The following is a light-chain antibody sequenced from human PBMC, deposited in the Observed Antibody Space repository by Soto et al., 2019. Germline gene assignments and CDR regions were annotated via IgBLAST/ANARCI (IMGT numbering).Light chain of an antibody. J-gene: IGLJ2*01. CDR1: SSDVGGYNY. Sequence: QSALTQPASVSGSPGQSITISCTGTSSDVGGYNYVSWYQQHPGKAPKLMIYDVTNRPSGVSNRFSGSKSGNRASLTISGLQDEDEADYSCSTYTRGSPLRVFGGGPQLTV. CDR2: DVT. V-gene: IGLV2-14*01. CDR3: STYTRGSPLRV.